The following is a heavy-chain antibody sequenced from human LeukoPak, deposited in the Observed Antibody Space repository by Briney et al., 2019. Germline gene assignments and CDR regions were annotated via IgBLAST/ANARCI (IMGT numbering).Heavy chain of an antibody. CDR3: ARDGNYGGNWFDP. CDR1: GGSISSSSYY. J-gene: IGHJ5*02. CDR2: IYYSGST. V-gene: IGHV4-39*07. D-gene: IGHD4-23*01. Sequence: PSETLSLTCTVSGGSISSSSYYWGWIRQPPGKGLEWIGSIYYSGSTYYNPSLKSRVTISVDTSKNQFSLKLSSVTAADTAVYYCARDGNYGGNWFDPWGQGTLVTVSS.